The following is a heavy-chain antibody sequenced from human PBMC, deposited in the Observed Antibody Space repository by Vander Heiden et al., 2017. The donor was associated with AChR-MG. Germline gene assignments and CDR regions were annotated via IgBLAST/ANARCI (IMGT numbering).Heavy chain of an antibody. CDR1: GYSISSGYY. CDR2: IYQSGST. J-gene: IGHJ4*02. CDR3: ARETTVTTSFCGFDY. V-gene: IGHV4-38-2*02. D-gene: IGHD4-17*01. Sequence: QVQLHESGPGLVKASETLSLTCAVSGYSISSGYYWGWIRQPPGKGLEWIGSIYQSGSTYYNPSLKSRVTISVDTSKNQFSLKLNSVTAADTAVYYCARETTVTTSFCGFDYWSQGSLVTVSS.